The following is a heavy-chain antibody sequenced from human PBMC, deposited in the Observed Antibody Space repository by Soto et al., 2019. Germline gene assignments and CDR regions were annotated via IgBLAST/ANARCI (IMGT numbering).Heavy chain of an antibody. CDR2: ISYTGST. CDR3: ARIPQGYFDY. J-gene: IGHJ4*02. Sequence: SETLSLTCTVSGDSISRHYWSWIRQPPGKGLEWIGYISYTGSTNYNPSLKSRVTMSLDTSKNHFSLSLTSVTAADTALYYCARIPQGYFDYWGQGLLVTVS. V-gene: IGHV4-59*11. CDR1: GDSISRHY. D-gene: IGHD2-21*01.